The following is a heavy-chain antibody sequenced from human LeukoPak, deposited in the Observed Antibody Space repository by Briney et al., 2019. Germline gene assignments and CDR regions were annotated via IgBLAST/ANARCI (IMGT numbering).Heavy chain of an antibody. CDR1: GFKFDDYG. Sequence: GGSLRLSCAASGFKFDDYGMSWVRQVPGKGLEWVSAISGSGGSTYYADSVKGRFTISRDNSKDTLYLQMNSLRAEDTAVYYCATTTVAFDYWGQGTLVTVSS. V-gene: IGHV3-23*01. CDR3: ATTTVAFDY. J-gene: IGHJ4*02. D-gene: IGHD1-1*01. CDR2: ISGSGGST.